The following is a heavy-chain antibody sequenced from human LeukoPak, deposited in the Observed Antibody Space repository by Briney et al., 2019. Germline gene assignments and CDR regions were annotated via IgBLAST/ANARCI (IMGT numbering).Heavy chain of an antibody. CDR2: INHSGST. CDR3: ARGRGYPLRFLEWLSPDFDY. CDR1: GVSFSGYY. V-gene: IGHV4-34*01. D-gene: IGHD3-3*01. Sequence: SETLSLTCAVYGVSFSGYYWSWIRQPPGKGLEWIGEINHSGSTNYNPSLKSRVTISVDTSKNQFSLKLSSVTAADTAVYYCARGRGYPLRFLEWLSPDFDYWGQGTLVTVSS. J-gene: IGHJ4*02.